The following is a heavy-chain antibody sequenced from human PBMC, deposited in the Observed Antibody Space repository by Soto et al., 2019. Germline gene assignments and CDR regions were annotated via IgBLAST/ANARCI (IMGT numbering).Heavy chain of an antibody. V-gene: IGHV1-69*06. J-gene: IGHJ4*02. D-gene: IGHD4-17*01. CDR1: GGTFSSYA. CDR2: IIPIFGTA. Sequence: RASVKVSCKASGGTFSSYAISWVRQAPGQGLEWMGGIIPIFGTANYAQKFQGRVTITADKSTSTAYMELSSLRSEDTAVYYCARVSDYGDLLYWGQGTLVTVSS. CDR3: ARVSDYGDLLY.